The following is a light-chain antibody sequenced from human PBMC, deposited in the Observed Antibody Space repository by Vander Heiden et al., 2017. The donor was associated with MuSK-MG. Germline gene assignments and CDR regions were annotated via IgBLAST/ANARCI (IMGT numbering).Light chain of an antibody. Sequence: IQMTQSPSSLSPSVGDRVTFTCRASQGITNYLDWFQQKPGKAPKSLIYAASSLESGVPSKFSGSGFGTDFTLTISSLQPGDFATYYCQQYNRYSPFTFGQGTRLEIK. CDR2: AAS. J-gene: IGKJ5*01. CDR3: QQYNRYSPFT. V-gene: IGKV1-16*02. CDR1: QGITNY.